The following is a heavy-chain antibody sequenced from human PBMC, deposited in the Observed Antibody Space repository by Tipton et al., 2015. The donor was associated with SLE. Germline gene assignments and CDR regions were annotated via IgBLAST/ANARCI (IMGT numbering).Heavy chain of an antibody. CDR1: GYTFTSYG. CDR2: ISAYDGNT. CDR3: ASDGASDEYVWASYRYFDS. V-gene: IGHV1-18*04. Sequence: QPVQSGAEVKKPGASVKISCKASGYTFTSYGISWVRQDPGQGLEWMGWISAYDGNTNYAQKLQGGVTMTTDTSTSTAYMELRSLRSDDTAVYYCASDGASDEYVWASYRYFDSWGQGTQVADSS. J-gene: IGHJ4*02. D-gene: IGHD3-16*02.